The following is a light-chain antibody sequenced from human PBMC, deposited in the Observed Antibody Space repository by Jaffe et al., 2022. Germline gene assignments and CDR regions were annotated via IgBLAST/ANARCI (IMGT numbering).Light chain of an antibody. CDR3: QVWNGSSDHRYV. V-gene: IGLV3-21*04. J-gene: IGLJ1*01. CDR1: NFRSRS. CDR2: YDS. Sequence: SSLLTQPPSVSVAPGKTAQITCRGNNFRSRSVHWYQQKTGQAPVLVIYYDSDRPSGIPERFSGSNSGNTATLTITRVETGDEADYYCQVWNGSSDHRYVFGTGTKVTVL.